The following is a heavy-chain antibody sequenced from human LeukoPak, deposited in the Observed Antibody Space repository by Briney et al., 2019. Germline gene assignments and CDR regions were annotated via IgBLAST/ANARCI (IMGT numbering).Heavy chain of an antibody. CDR1: GFTFSNAW. J-gene: IGHJ4*02. CDR3: TTDAGIAVAANFDY. V-gene: IGHV3-15*01. CDR2: IKSKTDGGTT. Sequence: PGGSLRLSCAASGFTFSNAWVSWVRQAPGEGLGWGCRIKSKTDGGTTDYAAPVKGRFTISRDDSKNTLYLQMNSLKTEDTAVYYCTTDAGIAVAANFDYWGQGTLVTVSS. D-gene: IGHD6-19*01.